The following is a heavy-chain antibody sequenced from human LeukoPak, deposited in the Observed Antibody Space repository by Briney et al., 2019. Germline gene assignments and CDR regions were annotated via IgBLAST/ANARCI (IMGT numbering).Heavy chain of an antibody. J-gene: IGHJ4*02. V-gene: IGHV4-38-2*02. CDR3: ARLQDTAMVDGLTYGGNSSVSGKGVYYFDY. Sequence: PSETLSLTCTVSGYSISSGYYWGWIRQPPGKGLEWIGSIYHSGSTYYNPSLKSRVTISVDPSKNQFSLKLSSVTAADTAVYYCARLQDTAMVDGLTYGGNSSVSGKGVYYFDYWGQGTLVTVSS. D-gene: IGHD4-23*01. CDR2: IYHSGST. CDR1: GYSISSGYY.